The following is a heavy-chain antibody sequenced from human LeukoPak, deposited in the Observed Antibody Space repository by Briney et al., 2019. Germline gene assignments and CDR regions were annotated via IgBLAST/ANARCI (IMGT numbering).Heavy chain of an antibody. D-gene: IGHD3-10*01. Sequence: SETLSLTCTVSGGSISSGDYYWTWIRQPPGKGLEWIGYIYYSGNTYYSPSLKSRLTISVDTSNNQFSLKLGSVTAADTAVYYCARSYGSGNYYKGYFDPWGQGTLVTVSS. CDR1: GGSISSGDYY. CDR3: ARSYGSGNYYKGYFDP. V-gene: IGHV4-30-4*01. CDR2: IYYSGNT. J-gene: IGHJ5*02.